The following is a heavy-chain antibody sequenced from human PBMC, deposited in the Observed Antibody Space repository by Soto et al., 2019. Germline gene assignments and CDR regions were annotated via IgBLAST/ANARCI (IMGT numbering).Heavy chain of an antibody. CDR3: ARDRSLGIVGAPGYYGMDV. D-gene: IGHD1-26*01. CDR2: IYHSGST. J-gene: IGHJ6*02. CDR1: GGSISSSNW. Sequence: SETLSLTCAVSGGSISSSNWWSWVRQPPGKGLEWIGEIYHSGSTNYNPSLKSRVTISVGKSKNQFSLKLSSVTAADTAVYYCARDRSLGIVGAPGYYGMDVWGQGTTVTVSS. V-gene: IGHV4-4*02.